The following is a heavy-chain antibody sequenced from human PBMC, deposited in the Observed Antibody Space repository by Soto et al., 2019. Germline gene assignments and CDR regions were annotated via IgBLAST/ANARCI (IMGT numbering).Heavy chain of an antibody. CDR2: ISGYNGDT. CDR3: AKNGQPPYYYYGLDV. J-gene: IGHJ6*02. D-gene: IGHD2-8*01. CDR1: GYTFSRYG. Sequence: QGQLVQSGGEVKKPGASVKVSCKTSGYTFSRYGISWVRLAPGQGLEWMGWISGYNGDTNYARKFQGRVTMTIDTSTTTAYMELRSLTSDDTAVYYCAKNGQPPYYYYGLDVWGQGTTVTVSS. V-gene: IGHV1-18*01.